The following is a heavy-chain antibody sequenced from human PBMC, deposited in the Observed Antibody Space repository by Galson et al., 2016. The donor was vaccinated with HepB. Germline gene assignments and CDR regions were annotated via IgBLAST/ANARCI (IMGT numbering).Heavy chain of an antibody. D-gene: IGHD3-3*01. Sequence: SLRLSCAASGFTFDDFAMHWVRQAPGKGLEWVSGITWNNSSMIYADSVKGRFTISRDNAKNSLYLQMNSLRAEDTALYFCARDMPGESFTIFGEGAFDIWGQGTMVTVSS. CDR2: ITWNNSSM. J-gene: IGHJ3*02. CDR3: ARDMPGESFTIFGEGAFDI. CDR1: GFTFDDFA. V-gene: IGHV3-9*01.